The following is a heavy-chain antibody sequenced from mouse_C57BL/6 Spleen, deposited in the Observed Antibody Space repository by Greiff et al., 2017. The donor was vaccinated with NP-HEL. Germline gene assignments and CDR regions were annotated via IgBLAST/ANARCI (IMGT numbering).Heavy chain of an antibody. CDR3: GTRPLPRGKAMDY. Sequence: QVQLQQPGAELVKPGASVKLSCKASGYTFTSYWMHWVKQRPGQGLEWIGMIHPNSGSTNYNEKFKSKATLTVDKSSSTAYMQLSSLTSEDSAVYYCGTRPLPRGKAMDYWGQGTSVTVSS. J-gene: IGHJ4*01. CDR1: GYTFTSYW. CDR2: IHPNSGST. V-gene: IGHV1-64*01. D-gene: IGHD2-10*01.